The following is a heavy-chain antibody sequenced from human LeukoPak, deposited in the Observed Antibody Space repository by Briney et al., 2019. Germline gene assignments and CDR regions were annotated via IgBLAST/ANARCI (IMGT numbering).Heavy chain of an antibody. Sequence: GGSLRLSCAASGFTFSSYAMHWVRQAPGKGLEWVAVISYDGSNKYYADSVTGRFTISRDNSKNTLYLQMNSLRAEDTAVYYCAREMYSGSPPDAFDIWGQGTMVTVSS. V-gene: IGHV3-30*04. CDR3: AREMYSGSPPDAFDI. D-gene: IGHD1-26*01. CDR1: GFTFSSYA. CDR2: ISYDGSNK. J-gene: IGHJ3*02.